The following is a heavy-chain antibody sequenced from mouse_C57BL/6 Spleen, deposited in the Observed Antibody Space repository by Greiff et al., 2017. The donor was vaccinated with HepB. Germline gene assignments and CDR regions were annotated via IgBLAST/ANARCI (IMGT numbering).Heavy chain of an antibody. CDR1: GYSITSGYY. D-gene: IGHD4-1*01. CDR3: ARDRALGRREAMDY. CDR2: ISYDGSN. J-gene: IGHJ4*01. V-gene: IGHV3-6*01. Sequence: DVQLQESGPGLVKPSQSLSLTCSVTGYSITSGYYWNWIRQFPGNKLEWMGYISYDGSNNYNPSLKNRISITRDTSKNQFFLKLNSVTTEDTATYYCARDRALGRREAMDYWGQGTSVTVSS.